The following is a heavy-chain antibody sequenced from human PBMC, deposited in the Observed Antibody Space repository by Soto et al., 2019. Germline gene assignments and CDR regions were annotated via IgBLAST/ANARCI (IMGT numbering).Heavy chain of an antibody. D-gene: IGHD2-8*01. CDR3: TRDPGGVRDFDY. V-gene: IGHV1-18*01. Sequence: ASVKVSCKASGYTFTSYGLSWVRQAPGQGLEWMGWISAYNGNTNYAQKLQGRVTMTTDTSTSTAYMELRSLRSDDTAVYFCTRDPGGVRDFDYWGQGTLVTVSS. CDR2: ISAYNGNT. J-gene: IGHJ4*02. CDR1: GYTFTSYG.